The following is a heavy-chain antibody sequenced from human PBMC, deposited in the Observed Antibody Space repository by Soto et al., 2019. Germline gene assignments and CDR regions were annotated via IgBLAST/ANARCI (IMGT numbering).Heavy chain of an antibody. CDR1: GYTFTGYY. D-gene: IGHD6-13*01. Sequence: ASVKVSCKASGYTFTGYYMHWVRQAPGQGLEWMGWINPNSGGTNYAQKFQGWVTMTRDTSISTAYMELSRLRSDDTAVYYCARAAMGGSSWPFDYWGQGTLVTVSS. J-gene: IGHJ4*02. CDR3: ARAAMGGSSWPFDY. CDR2: INPNSGGT. V-gene: IGHV1-2*04.